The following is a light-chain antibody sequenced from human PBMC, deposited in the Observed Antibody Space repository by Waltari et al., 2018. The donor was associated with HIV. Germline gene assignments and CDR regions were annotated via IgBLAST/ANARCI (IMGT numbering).Light chain of an antibody. CDR1: QSVLSSSNNKNH. CDR3: QQFFSFPRT. V-gene: IGKV4-1*01. J-gene: IGKJ1*01. CDR2: WAF. Sequence: DIVMTQSPDSLAVSLGGRATITCKSSQSVLSSSNNKNHLAWYKQKPGQPPKLLFYWAFIREVGVPDRFTGSGSGTIFNLTVSSLQADDVAVYYCQQFFSFPRTFGQGTKVEI.